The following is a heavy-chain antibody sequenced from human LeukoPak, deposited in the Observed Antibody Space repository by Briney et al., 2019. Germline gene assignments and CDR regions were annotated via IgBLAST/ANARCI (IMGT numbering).Heavy chain of an antibody. Sequence: GGSLRLSCAAYGFTFSNAWMIWVRQAPGKGLEWVGRIKSKNDGGTTDYAAPVKGRFTISRDDSKNTLYLQMNSLKTEDTAVYYCTTVSGLYGDYSIEQDYWGQGTLATVSS. V-gene: IGHV3-15*01. CDR2: IKSKNDGGTT. CDR3: TTVSGLYGDYSIEQDY. CDR1: GFTFSNAW. J-gene: IGHJ4*02. D-gene: IGHD4-17*01.